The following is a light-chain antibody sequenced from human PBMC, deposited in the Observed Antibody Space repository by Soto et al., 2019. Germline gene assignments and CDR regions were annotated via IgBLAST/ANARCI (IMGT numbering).Light chain of an antibody. CDR2: GAS. CDR1: QSVSSN. V-gene: IGKV3-15*01. CDR3: QEYSLWPLT. Sequence: EIMMKQSPATLSVTPGERATLSCRASQSVSSNLAWYQQKPGQAPRLLIYGASTRATGIPARFSGSGSGTEFSLTISSLQSEDFAVYFCQEYSLWPLTFGGGTKVDI. J-gene: IGKJ4*01.